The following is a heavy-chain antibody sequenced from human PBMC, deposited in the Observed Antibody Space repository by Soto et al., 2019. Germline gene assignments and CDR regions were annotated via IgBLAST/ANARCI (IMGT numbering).Heavy chain of an antibody. CDR1: GYSFTSYW. D-gene: IGHD3-22*01. CDR2: IYPGDSDT. Sequence: PGESLKISCKGSGYSFTSYWIGWVRQMPGKGLEWMGIIYPGDSDTRYSPSFQGQVTISADKSISTAYLQWSSLKASDTAMYYCARDRFRPYYYDRGGMDVWGQGTTVTVS. V-gene: IGHV5-51*01. J-gene: IGHJ6*02. CDR3: ARDRFRPYYYDRGGMDV.